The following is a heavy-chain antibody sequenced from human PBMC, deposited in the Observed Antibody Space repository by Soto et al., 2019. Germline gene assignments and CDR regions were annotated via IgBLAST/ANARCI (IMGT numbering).Heavy chain of an antibody. CDR3: AGKPYTSGLRFDP. D-gene: IGHD6-19*01. Sequence: PAETLTLSCSFSGDSSSTSTNSWVCMAQPPGKSLEWVGFIYRSGVTSYNPSLKSLASISLNTSNTQYSLKMGSVAAAEAAVYYSAGKPYTSGLRFDPWGPGTLVTVYS. V-gene: IGHV4-61*05. CDR1: GDSSSTSTNS. CDR2: IYRSGVT. J-gene: IGHJ5*02.